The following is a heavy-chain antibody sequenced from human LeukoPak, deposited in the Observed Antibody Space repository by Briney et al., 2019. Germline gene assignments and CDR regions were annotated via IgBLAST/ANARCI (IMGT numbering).Heavy chain of an antibody. CDR1: GYTFTGYY. V-gene: IGHV1-2*02. D-gene: IGHD6-13*01. J-gene: IGHJ6*03. Sequence: GASVKVSCKASGYTFTGYYMHWVRQAPGQGLEWMGWINPNSGGTNYAQEFQGRVTMTRDTSISTAYMELSRLRSDDTAVYYCARDGVALQQSGSYYYMDVWGKGTTVTISS. CDR3: ARDGVALQQSGSYYYMDV. CDR2: INPNSGGT.